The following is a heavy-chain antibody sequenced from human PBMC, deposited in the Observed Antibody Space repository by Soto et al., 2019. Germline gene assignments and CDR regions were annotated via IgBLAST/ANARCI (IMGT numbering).Heavy chain of an antibody. CDR3: ARDESELLSGLDY. Sequence: GXSVKVSSKASCYTFPSYGISWVRQAPGQGLEWMGWISAYNGNTNYAQKLQGRVTMTTDTSTSTAYMELRSLRSDDKAVYYCARDESELLSGLDYWGQGTLVTVYS. CDR1: CYTFPSYG. V-gene: IGHV1-18*04. CDR2: ISAYNGNT. J-gene: IGHJ4*02. D-gene: IGHD1-26*01.